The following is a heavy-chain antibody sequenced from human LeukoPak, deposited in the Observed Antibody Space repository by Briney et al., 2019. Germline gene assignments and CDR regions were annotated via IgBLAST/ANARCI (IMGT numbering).Heavy chain of an antibody. CDR2: VNGDGTTT. CDR3: AREVGSGWPIDY. V-gene: IGHV3-74*01. Sequence: GRSLRLSCAASGFTFSSYWMHWVRQVPGKGLVWVSRVNGDGTTTTNADSVKGRFTISRDNAKNTLYLQMNSLRVEDTAVYYCAREVGSGWPIDYWGQGTLVTVSS. CDR1: GFTFSSYW. D-gene: IGHD6-19*01. J-gene: IGHJ4*02.